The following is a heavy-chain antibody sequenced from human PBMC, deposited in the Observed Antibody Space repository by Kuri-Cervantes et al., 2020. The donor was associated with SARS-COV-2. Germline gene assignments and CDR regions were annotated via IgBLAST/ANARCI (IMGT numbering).Heavy chain of an antibody. CDR3: ARDGYCSSTSCYAPMDV. Sequence: ASVKVSCKASGYTFTSYGISWVRQAPGQGLEWMGWISAYNGNTNCAQKLQGRVTMTTDTSTSTAYMELRSLRSDDTAVYYCARDGYCSSTSCYAPMDVWGKGTTVTVSS. CDR2: ISAYNGNT. V-gene: IGHV1-18*01. CDR1: GYTFTSYG. J-gene: IGHJ6*04. D-gene: IGHD2-2*01.